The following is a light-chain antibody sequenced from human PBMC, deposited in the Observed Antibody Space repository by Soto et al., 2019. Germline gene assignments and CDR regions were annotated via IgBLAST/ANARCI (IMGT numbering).Light chain of an antibody. Sequence: QSAPTQPASVSGSPGQSITISCTGTSSDVGVYNFVSWYQHHPGKAPQLIIFDVNNRPSGVSSRFSGSKSGTTASLTISGLQAEDEADYFCTSYTVNFLVVFGTGTKVTVL. CDR2: DVN. V-gene: IGLV2-14*03. CDR3: TSYTVNFLVV. CDR1: SSDVGVYNF. J-gene: IGLJ1*01.